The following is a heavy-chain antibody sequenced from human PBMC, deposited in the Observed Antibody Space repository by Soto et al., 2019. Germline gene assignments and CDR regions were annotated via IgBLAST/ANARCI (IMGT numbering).Heavy chain of an antibody. CDR1: GYTFTSYD. D-gene: IGHD1-26*01. CDR2: MNPNSGNT. CDR3: AGGVGGGVSEGLGNGMDV. Sequence: QVQLVQSGAEVKKPGASVKVSCKASGYTFTSYDINWVRQATGQGLEWMGWMNPNSGNTGYAQKFQGKVTITRNTSISTAYKELSSLRAEDTAVDYYAGGVGGGVSEGLGNGMDVWGQGTTVTVSS. V-gene: IGHV1-8*01. J-gene: IGHJ6*02.